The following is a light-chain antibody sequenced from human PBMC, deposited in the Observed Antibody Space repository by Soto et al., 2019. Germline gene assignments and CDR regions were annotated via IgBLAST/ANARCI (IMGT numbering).Light chain of an antibody. CDR3: HQYGSSLLT. Sequence: EIVLTQSPGTLSLSPGERATLSCRASQSVSSLYLAWYQQKPGQAPRLLIYGASSRATGVPDRFSGSASGTDLTLTISRLEPEDSAVYYCHQYGSSLLTFGGGTKVEIK. CDR2: GAS. J-gene: IGKJ4*01. V-gene: IGKV3-20*01. CDR1: QSVSSLY.